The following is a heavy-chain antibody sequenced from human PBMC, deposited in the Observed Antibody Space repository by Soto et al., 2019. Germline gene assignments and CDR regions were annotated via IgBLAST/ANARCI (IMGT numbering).Heavy chain of an antibody. CDR1: GGSISSSSYY. V-gene: IGHV4-39*01. CDR2: IYYSGST. J-gene: IGHJ6*02. CDR3: ARRVREWNYGNYYYYYGMDV. D-gene: IGHD1-7*01. Sequence: PSETLSLTCTVSGGSISSSSYYWGWIRQPPGKGLEWIGSIYYSGSTYYNPSLKSRVTISVDTSKNQFSLKLSSVTAADTAVYYCARRVREWNYGNYYYYYGMDVWGQGTTVTVSS.